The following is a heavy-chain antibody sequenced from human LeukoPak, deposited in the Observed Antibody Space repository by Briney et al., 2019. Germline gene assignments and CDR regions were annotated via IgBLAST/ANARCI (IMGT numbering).Heavy chain of an antibody. V-gene: IGHV5-51*01. J-gene: IGHJ4*02. Sequence: GESLKISCKGSGYSFTGYWIAWVRQMPGKGLECMGIIFPGDSDTRYSPSFQGHVTLSADKSISTAYLQWSSLKASDTAIYYCARSGELDYWGQGTLVTVSS. D-gene: IGHD1-26*01. CDR3: ARSGELDY. CDR1: GYSFTGYW. CDR2: IFPGDSDT.